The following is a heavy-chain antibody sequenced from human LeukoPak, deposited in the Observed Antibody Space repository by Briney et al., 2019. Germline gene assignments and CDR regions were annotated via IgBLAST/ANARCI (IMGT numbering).Heavy chain of an antibody. V-gene: IGHV1-69*06. D-gene: IGHD5-18*01. J-gene: IGHJ6*04. CDR2: IIPIFGTA. CDR1: GGTFSSYA. CDR3: AREDTAMVTVDV. Sequence: SVKVSCKASGGTFSSYAISWVRQAPGQGLEWMGGIIPIFGTANYAQKFQGRVTITADKSTSTAYMELSSLRSEDTAVYYCAREDTAMVTVDVWGKGTTVTVSS.